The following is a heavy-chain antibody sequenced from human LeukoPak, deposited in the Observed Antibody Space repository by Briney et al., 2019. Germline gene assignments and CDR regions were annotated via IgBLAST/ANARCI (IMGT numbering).Heavy chain of an antibody. CDR2: ISGSGGST. V-gene: IGHV3-23*01. J-gene: IGHJ3*02. CDR3: AKTPAYCTNGVCYIHAFDI. CDR1: GFTFSSYA. Sequence: GGSLRLSCAASGFTFSSYAMSWVRQAPGKGLEWVSAISGSGGSTYYADSVKGRFTISRDNSKNTLYLQRNSLRAEDTAVYSCAKTPAYCTNGVCYIHAFDIWGQGTIVAVSS. D-gene: IGHD2-8*01.